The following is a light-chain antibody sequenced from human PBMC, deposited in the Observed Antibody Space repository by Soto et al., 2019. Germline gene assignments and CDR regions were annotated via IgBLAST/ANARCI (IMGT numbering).Light chain of an antibody. Sequence: IVLTQSRGTLSVAPGERATVSGTASRRVSSDYLALYQQKPCKAPRLIIYEKSGRANGIQDRLTGSGCGTDFTLTTSRLEPEDFAVSFCQQYWRSPPCTLGPGT. CDR2: EKS. V-gene: IGKV3-20*01. CDR3: QQYWRSPPCT. CDR1: RRVSSDY. J-gene: IGKJ5*01.